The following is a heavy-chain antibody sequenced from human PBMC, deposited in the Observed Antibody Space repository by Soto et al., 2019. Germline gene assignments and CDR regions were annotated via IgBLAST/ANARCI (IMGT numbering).Heavy chain of an antibody. CDR3: AKCAVLMGTWGGWCNWFDP. CDR1: GFSFSSFA. D-gene: IGHD2-21*01. Sequence: EVQLLESGGTLVQPGESLRLSCEVSGFSFSSFAMNWVRQAPGEGLEWVSSIRGTATSYADSVKGRFTISRDNSKNTADLQRNTLRGEGTAVYWCAKCAVLMGTWGGWCNWFDPWGQGTLVIVSS. J-gene: IGHJ5*02. CDR2: IRGTAT. V-gene: IGHV3-23*01.